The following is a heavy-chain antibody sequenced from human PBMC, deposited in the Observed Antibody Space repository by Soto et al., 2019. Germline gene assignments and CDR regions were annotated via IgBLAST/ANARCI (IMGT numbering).Heavy chain of an antibody. CDR2: TYYRSKWYN. CDR1: GDSVSSNSAA. Sequence: KQSQTLSLTCAISGDSVSSNSAAWNWIRQSPSRGLEWLGRTYYRSKWYNDYAVSVKSRITINPDTSKNQFSLQLNSVTPEDTAVYYCARDTGPPGRKRYYYYGMDVWGQGTTVTVSS. D-gene: IGHD2-8*02. CDR3: ARDTGPPGRKRYYYYGMDV. V-gene: IGHV6-1*01. J-gene: IGHJ6*02.